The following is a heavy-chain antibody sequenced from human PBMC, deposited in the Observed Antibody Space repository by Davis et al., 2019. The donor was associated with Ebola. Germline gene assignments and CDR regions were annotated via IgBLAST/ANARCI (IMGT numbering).Heavy chain of an antibody. J-gene: IGHJ5*02. D-gene: IGHD6-6*01. CDR3: ARRIAARPNWFDP. Sequence: ASVKVSCKASGYTFTGYYMQWVRQAPGQGLEWMGWINPDSGGTNYAQKFQGRVTITRNTSISTAYMELSSLRSEDTAVYYCARRIAARPNWFDPWGQGTLVTVSS. CDR2: INPDSGGT. CDR1: GYTFTGYY. V-gene: IGHV1-2*02.